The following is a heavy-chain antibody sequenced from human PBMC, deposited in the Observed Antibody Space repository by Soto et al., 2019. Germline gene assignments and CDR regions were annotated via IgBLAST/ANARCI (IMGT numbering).Heavy chain of an antibody. CDR1: GGSISSYY. Sequence: PSETLSLTCTVSGGSISSYYWSWIRQPPGKGLEWIGYIYYSGSTNYNPSLKSRVTISVDTSKNQSSLKLSSVTAADTAVYYCARTIPTVTHYYYYGMDVWGQGTTVTVSS. V-gene: IGHV4-59*01. CDR3: ARTIPTVTHYYYYGMDV. J-gene: IGHJ6*02. D-gene: IGHD4-17*01. CDR2: IYYSGST.